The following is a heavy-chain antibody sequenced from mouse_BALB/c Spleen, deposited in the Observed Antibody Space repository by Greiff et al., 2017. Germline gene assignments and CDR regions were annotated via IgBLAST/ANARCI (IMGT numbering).Heavy chain of an antibody. CDR2: IYPSDSYT. Sequence: QVQLQQPGAELVRPGASVKLSCKASGYTFTSYWINWVKQRPGQGLEWIGNIYPSDSYTNYNQKFTDQATLTVDKSSSTAYMQLSSPTSEASAVYYCTRSYDYDAGVDYWGQGTTLTVSS. D-gene: IGHD2-4*01. V-gene: IGHV1-69*02. J-gene: IGHJ2*01. CDR1: GYTFTSYW. CDR3: TRSYDYDAGVDY.